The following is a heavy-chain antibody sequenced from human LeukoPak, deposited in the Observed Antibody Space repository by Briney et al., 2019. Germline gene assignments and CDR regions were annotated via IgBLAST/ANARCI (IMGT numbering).Heavy chain of an antibody. CDR2: IYYSGST. CDR1: GGSISSSSYY. V-gene: IGHV4-39*07. J-gene: IGHJ4*02. D-gene: IGHD3-16*02. CDR3: ARGNYDYVWGSYRYAYFDY. Sequence: KPSETLSLTCTVSGGSISSSSYYWGWIRQPPGKGLEWIGSIYYSGSTYYNPSLKSRVTISVDTSKNQFSLKLSSVTAADTAVYYCARGNYDYVWGSYRYAYFDYWGQGTLVTVSS.